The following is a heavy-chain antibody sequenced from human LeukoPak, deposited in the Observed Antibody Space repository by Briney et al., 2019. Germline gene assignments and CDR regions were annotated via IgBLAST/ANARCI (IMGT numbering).Heavy chain of an antibody. J-gene: IGHJ4*02. CDR2: LYYSGST. CDR1: GVSISSYY. Sequence: SETLSLTCTVSGVSISSYYWSWIRQPPGKGLGWIGYLYYSGSTNYNPSLKSRVTISVDTSKNQFSLNLSSVTPADTAVYFCARDGEAGTLEIDYWGQGTLVTVSS. D-gene: IGHD1/OR15-1a*01. V-gene: IGHV4-59*01. CDR3: ARDGEAGTLEIDY.